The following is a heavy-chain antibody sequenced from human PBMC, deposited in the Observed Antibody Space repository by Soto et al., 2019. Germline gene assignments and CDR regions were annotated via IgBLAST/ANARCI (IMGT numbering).Heavy chain of an antibody. CDR2: INHSGST. D-gene: IGHD3-16*01. J-gene: IGHJ4*02. CDR1: GGSFSGYY. CDR3: ASTWGSTNDY. V-gene: IGHV4-34*01. Sequence: SETLSLTCAVYGGSFSGYYWSWIRQPPGKGLEWIGEINHSGSTNYNPSLKSRVTISVDTSKNQFSLKLSSVTAADTAVYYCASTWGSTNDYWGRGTLVTVSS.